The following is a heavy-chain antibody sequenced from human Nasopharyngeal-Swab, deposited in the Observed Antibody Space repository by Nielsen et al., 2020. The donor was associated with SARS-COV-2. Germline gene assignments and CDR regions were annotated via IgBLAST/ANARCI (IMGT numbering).Heavy chain of an antibody. CDR3: ARVSGDTARARDY. Sequence: WIRQPPGKGLEWVAVIWYDGSNKYYADSVKGRFTISRDNSKNTLYLQMNSLTAEDTAVYYCARVSGDTARARDYWGQGTLVTVSS. D-gene: IGHD5-18*01. J-gene: IGHJ4*02. CDR2: IWYDGSNK. V-gene: IGHV3-33*01.